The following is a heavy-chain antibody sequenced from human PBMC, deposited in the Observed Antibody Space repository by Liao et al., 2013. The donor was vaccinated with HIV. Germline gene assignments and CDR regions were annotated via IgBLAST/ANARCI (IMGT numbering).Heavy chain of an antibody. CDR2: IYYSGST. V-gene: IGHV4-59*01. J-gene: IGHJ4*02. Sequence: QVQLQESGPGLVKPSETLSLTCTVSGGSISSYYWNWIRQPPGKGLEWIGYIYYSGSTNYNPSLKSRVTISLDTSKNQFSLKLSSVTAADTAVYYCASQGVIAAPGTPYYFDYWGQGTLVTVSS. CDR3: ASQGVIAAPGTPYYFDY. D-gene: IGHD6-13*01. CDR1: GGSISSYY.